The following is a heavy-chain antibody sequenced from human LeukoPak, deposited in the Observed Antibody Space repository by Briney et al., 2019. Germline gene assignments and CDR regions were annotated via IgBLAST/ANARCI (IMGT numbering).Heavy chain of an antibody. V-gene: IGHV7-4-1*02. CDR3: ARDGLGGYPYFFDY. Sequence: ASVKVSCKASGYTFTNYAMNWVRQAPGQGLEWMGWISTNTGNPSYAQCFTGRFVFSLDTSVSTAYLHISSLKAEDTAVYFCARDGLGGYPYFFDYWGQGTLVTVSS. J-gene: IGHJ4*02. D-gene: IGHD3-22*01. CDR2: ISTNTGNP. CDR1: GYTFTNYA.